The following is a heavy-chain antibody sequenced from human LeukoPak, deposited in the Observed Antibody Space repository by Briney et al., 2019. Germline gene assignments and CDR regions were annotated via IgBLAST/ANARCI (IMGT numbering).Heavy chain of an antibody. Sequence: TGGSLRLSCAASGFTFSDYYMSWIRQAPGKGLEWVSYISSSGRTIYYADSVKGRFTISRDNAKNSLYVQMNSLRAEVTAVYYCARGWHYGSGSTIWGQGTLVTVSS. D-gene: IGHD3-10*01. CDR1: GFTFSDYY. J-gene: IGHJ4*02. CDR3: ARGWHYGSGSTI. V-gene: IGHV3-11*04. CDR2: ISSSGRTI.